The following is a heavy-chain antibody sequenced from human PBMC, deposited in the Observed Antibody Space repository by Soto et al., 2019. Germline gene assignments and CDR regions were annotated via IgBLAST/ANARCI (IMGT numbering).Heavy chain of an antibody. D-gene: IGHD1-7*01. CDR3: TTSHAGELNN. Sequence: QVQLQESGPGLVKPSGTLSLTCAVSGGSISSSSWWTWVRQSPGKGLEWIGEIFESGATNYNPSLKSRLTMSVDKSKHPSSLNLSSLTAADTAVYFCTTSHAGELNNWGQGTLVTVSS. V-gene: IGHV4-4*02. J-gene: IGHJ4*02. CDR1: GGSISSSSW. CDR2: IFESGAT.